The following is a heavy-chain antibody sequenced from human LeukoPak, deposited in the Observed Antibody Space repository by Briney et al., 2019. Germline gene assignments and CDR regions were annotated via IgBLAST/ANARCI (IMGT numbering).Heavy chain of an antibody. CDR3: ARGAYRTNSALDY. V-gene: IGHV4-61*01. J-gene: IGHJ4*02. D-gene: IGHD1-26*01. Sequence: PSETLSLTCTVSGGSVSSGSYYWSWIRQPPGKGLEWIGYIYYSGSTNYNPSLKSRVTISVDTSKNQFSLKLSSVTAADTAVYYCARGAYRTNSALDYWGQGTLVTVSS. CDR2: IYYSGST. CDR1: GGSVSSGSYY.